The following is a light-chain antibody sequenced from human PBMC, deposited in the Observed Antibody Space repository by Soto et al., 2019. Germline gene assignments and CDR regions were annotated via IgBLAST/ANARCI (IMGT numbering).Light chain of an antibody. CDR1: QNMSGW. CDR2: DAS. CDR3: QQYDSSSPT. V-gene: IGKV1-5*01. J-gene: IGKJ2*01. Sequence: DIQMTHSPSTLSASVGAGVTITGRASQNMSGWLAWYQQRPGKAPKFLIYDASNLETGVSSRFSGSGSGTEFTLTISSLQPDDFATYYCQQYDSSSPTFGQGTKLEIK.